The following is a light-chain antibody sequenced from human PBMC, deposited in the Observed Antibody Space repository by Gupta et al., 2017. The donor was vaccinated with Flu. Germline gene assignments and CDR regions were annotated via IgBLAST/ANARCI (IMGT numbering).Light chain of an antibody. CDR3: QQADSLPYT. CDR1: QDVSVW. Sequence: DIQVTQSPSSVLASVGDRVSITCRTSQDVSVWLAWYQQKPGEAPKLLISASSDLQSGVPSRFSGSGSGTHFTLTISRLQTEDFGTYYCQQADSLPYTFDQGTKLEIK. V-gene: IGKV1D-12*01. J-gene: IGKJ2*01. CDR2: ASS.